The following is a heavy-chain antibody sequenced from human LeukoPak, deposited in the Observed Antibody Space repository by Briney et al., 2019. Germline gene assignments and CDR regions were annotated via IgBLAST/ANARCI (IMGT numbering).Heavy chain of an antibody. CDR3: ARVRRAMIVVVTSDYYFDY. Sequence: SETLSLTCAVYGGSFSGYYWSWIRQPPGKGLEWIREINHSGSTNYNPSLKSRVTISVDTSKNQFSLKLSSVTAADTAVYYCARVRRAMIVVVTSDYYFDYWGQGTLVTVSS. CDR1: GGSFSGYY. D-gene: IGHD3-22*01. J-gene: IGHJ4*02. V-gene: IGHV4-34*01. CDR2: INHSGST.